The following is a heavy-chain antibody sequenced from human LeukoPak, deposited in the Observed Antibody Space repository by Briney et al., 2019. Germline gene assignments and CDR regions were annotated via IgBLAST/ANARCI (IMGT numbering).Heavy chain of an antibody. CDR2: ISGSGIDA. V-gene: IGHV3-23*01. CDR1: GFTFSNYA. Sequence: SGGSLRLSCAASGFTFSNYAMMWVRQAPGKGLEWVSTISGSGIDADYAESVKGRFTISRDNSKNTLHLQMNSLGAEDTARYYCAKPDYSGIDPYYFDKWGQGTLVTVSS. CDR3: AKPDYSGIDPYYFDK. D-gene: IGHD1-26*01. J-gene: IGHJ4*02.